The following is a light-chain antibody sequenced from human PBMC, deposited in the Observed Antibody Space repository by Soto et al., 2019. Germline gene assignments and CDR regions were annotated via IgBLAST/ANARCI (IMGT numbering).Light chain of an antibody. CDR3: SSYTSSSTLLV. CDR1: SSDVGRYNY. Sequence: QSVLTQPASVSGSPGQSITLSCTGTSSDVGRYNYVSWYQQHPGKAPKLMIHEVSNRPSGISNRFSGSKSGNTASLTISGLQAEDEADYYCSSYTSSSTLLVFGTGTKVTVL. J-gene: IGLJ1*01. CDR2: EVS. V-gene: IGLV2-14*01.